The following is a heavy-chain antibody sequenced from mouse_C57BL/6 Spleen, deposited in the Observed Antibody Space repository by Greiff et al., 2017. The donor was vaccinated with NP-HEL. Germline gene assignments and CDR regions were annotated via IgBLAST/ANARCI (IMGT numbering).Heavy chain of an antibody. CDR3: ARQVHFDY. Sequence: EVQVVESGGDLVKPGGSLKLSCAASGFTFSSYGMSWVRQTPDKRLEWVATISSGGSYTYYPDSVKGRFTISRDNAKNTLYLQMSSLKSEDTAMYYCARQVHFDYWGQGTTLTVSS. CDR2: ISSGGSYT. V-gene: IGHV5-6*01. CDR1: GFTFSSYG. J-gene: IGHJ2*01.